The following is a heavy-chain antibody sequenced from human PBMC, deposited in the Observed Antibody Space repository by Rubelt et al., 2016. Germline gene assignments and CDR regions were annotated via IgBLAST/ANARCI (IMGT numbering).Heavy chain of an antibody. D-gene: IGHD1-7*01. CDR1: GYTFSKYG. J-gene: IGHJ3*02. V-gene: IGHV1-18*01. CDR3: ARATNWNYAFDI. CDR2: ISVNSGDT. Sequence: QVQLVQSGSELKKPGASVKVSCKASGYTFSKYGISWVRQAPGQGLEWMGWISVNSGDTKYAPKLQGRVTMTTDTSTSTAYMGLTSLRSDDTAVYSCARATNWNYAFDIWGQGTMVTVSS.